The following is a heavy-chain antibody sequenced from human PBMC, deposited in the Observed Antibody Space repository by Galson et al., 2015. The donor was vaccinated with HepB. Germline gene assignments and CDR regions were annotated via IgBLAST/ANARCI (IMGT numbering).Heavy chain of an antibody. V-gene: IGHV5-10-1*01. CDR2: IDPSGSYA. Sequence: QSGAEVKKPGESLRISCQGSGYSFTTYWINWLRQMPGKSLEWVGRIDPSGSYADYSPSFRGHVTISADQSINTAYLQWSSLKASDTAMYYCARRYCTGGSCYSGFDYWGQGTLVTVSS. J-gene: IGHJ4*02. CDR1: GYSFTTYW. CDR3: ARRYCTGGSCYSGFDY. D-gene: IGHD2-15*01.